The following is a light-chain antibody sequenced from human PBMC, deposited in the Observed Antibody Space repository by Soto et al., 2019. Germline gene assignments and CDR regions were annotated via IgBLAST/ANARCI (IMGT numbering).Light chain of an antibody. J-gene: IGKJ1*01. CDR1: QSISDS. CDR2: EAS. CDR3: QQYNGYWT. Sequence: DIQMTQSPSTLSASVGDRVTITCRASQSISDSLAWYQQKPGKAPKLLIYEASNLKSGVPSRFNGSGSGTEYPLTISSLQPDDFANYYCQQYNGYWTFGQGTKVEIK. V-gene: IGKV1-5*03.